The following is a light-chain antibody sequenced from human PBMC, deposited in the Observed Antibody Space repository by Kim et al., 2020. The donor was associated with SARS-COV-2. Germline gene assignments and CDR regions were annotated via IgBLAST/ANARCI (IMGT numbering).Light chain of an antibody. Sequence: RQTATLTCSGNSNNVGYQGAAWRQQHQGHPPKLLSYSNNDRPSGVSERLSASRSGNTAPLTITGLQPEDEADYYCSAWDSSLSAWVFGGGTQLTVL. CDR2: SNN. CDR3: SAWDSSLSAWV. J-gene: IGLJ3*02. V-gene: IGLV10-54*01. CDR1: SNNVGYQG.